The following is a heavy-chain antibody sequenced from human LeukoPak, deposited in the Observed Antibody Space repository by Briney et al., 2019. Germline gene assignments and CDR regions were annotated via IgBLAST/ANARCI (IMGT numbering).Heavy chain of an antibody. CDR2: IYPGDSDT. CDR3: ARGAPGVRGVIIPGYGMDV. J-gene: IGHJ6*04. D-gene: IGHD3-10*01. Sequence: PGESLKISCEGSGYSFTTYWIGWVRQMPGKGLEWMGIIYPGDSDTRYSPSFQGQVTISADKSISTAYLQWSSLKASDTAVYYCARGAPGVRGVIIPGYGMDVWGKGTTVTVSS. CDR1: GYSFTTYW. V-gene: IGHV5-51*01.